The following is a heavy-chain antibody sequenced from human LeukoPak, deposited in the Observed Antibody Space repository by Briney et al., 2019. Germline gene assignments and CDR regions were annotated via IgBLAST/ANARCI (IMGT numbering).Heavy chain of an antibody. Sequence: GGSLRLSCAASGFTFSSYTMNWVRQAPGKGLEWVSSISSSSYIYYADSVKGRFTISRDNAKNSLYLQMNSLRAEDTAVYYCARDIYDILTGYYKWAFDIWGQGTMVTVSS. V-gene: IGHV3-21*06. J-gene: IGHJ3*02. CDR2: ISSSSYI. CDR1: GFTFSSYT. D-gene: IGHD3-9*01. CDR3: ARDIYDILTGYYKWAFDI.